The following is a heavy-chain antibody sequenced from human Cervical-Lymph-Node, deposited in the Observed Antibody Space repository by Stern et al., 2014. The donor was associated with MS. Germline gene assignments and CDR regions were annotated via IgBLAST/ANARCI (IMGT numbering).Heavy chain of an antibody. J-gene: IGHJ4*02. Sequence: QVQLVQSGGGVVQPGKSLRLSCAAPEITFSSYAMHWVRQAPGKGLEWVAVISFDGSNQYYADSVKGRFTISRDNSKKALYLQMSNLRAEDTAVYYCARSDGVGVVIHFDSWGQGTLVTVSS. CDR1: EITFSSYA. CDR2: ISFDGSNQ. CDR3: ARSDGVGVVIHFDS. D-gene: IGHD3-3*01. V-gene: IGHV3-30*04.